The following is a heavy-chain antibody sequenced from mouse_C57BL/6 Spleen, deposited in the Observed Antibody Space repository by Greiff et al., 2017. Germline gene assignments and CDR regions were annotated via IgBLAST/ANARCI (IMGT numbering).Heavy chain of an antibody. D-gene: IGHD1-1*01. CDR1: GYTFTDYE. CDR3: TDYYGSRDYFDY. Sequence: QVHVKQSGAELVRPGASVTLSCKASGYTFTDYEMHWVKQTPVHGLEWIGAIDPETGGTAYNQKFKGKAILTADKSSSTAYMELRSLTSEDSAVYYCTDYYGSRDYFDYWGQGTTLTVSS. CDR2: IDPETGGT. J-gene: IGHJ2*01. V-gene: IGHV1-15*01.